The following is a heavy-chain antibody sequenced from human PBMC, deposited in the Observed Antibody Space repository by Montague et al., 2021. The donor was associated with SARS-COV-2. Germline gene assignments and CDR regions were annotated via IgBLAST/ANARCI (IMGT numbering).Heavy chain of an antibody. D-gene: IGHD3-10*01. CDR2: IYYSGTI. Sequence: TLSLTCTVSGASISTGAYYWSWIRQHPEKGLEWIGYIYYSGTIYYXXXLESRVTISLDTSNNHSSLKLSSVTAADTAVYYCATASGSGSLGFHYWGQGTLVLVSS. CDR3: ATASGSGSLGFHY. V-gene: IGHV4-31*03. CDR1: GASISTGAYY. J-gene: IGHJ4*02.